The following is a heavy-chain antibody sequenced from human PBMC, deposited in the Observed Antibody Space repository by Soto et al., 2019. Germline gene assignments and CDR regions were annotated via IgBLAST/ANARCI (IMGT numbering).Heavy chain of an antibody. CDR2: IRSKANSYAT. J-gene: IGHJ4*02. Sequence: EVQLVESGGGLVQPGGSLKLSCAASGFTFSASAMHWVRQASGKGLEWVGRIRSKANSYATAYAASVTGRFTTSRDDSKNTAYLQMNSLKTEDTAVYYCTNILTGSAGWGQGTLVTVSS. CDR1: GFTFSASA. CDR3: TNILTGSAG. D-gene: IGHD3-9*01. V-gene: IGHV3-73*02.